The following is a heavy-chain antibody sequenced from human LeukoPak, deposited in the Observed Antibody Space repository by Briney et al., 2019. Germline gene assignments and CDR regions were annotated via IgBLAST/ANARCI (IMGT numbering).Heavy chain of an antibody. J-gene: IGHJ6*03. D-gene: IGHD6-13*01. V-gene: IGHV3-15*01. Sequence: GGSLRLSCAASGFTFSNAWMSWVRQAPGKGLEWVGRIKSKTDGGTTDYAAPVKGRFTISRDDSKNTLYLQMNSLKTEDTAVYYCTTVLLRWDSSWFNYYYMDVWGKGTTVTISS. CDR3: TTVLLRWDSSWFNYYYMDV. CDR1: GFTFSNAW. CDR2: IKSKTDGGTT.